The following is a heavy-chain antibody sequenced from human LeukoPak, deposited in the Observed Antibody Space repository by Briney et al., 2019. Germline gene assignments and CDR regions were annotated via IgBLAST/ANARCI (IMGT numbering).Heavy chain of an antibody. D-gene: IGHD3-9*01. J-gene: IGHJ3*02. V-gene: IGHV1-18*01. CDR1: GYTFTSYG. CDR2: ISAYNGNT. Sequence: GASVKVSCKASGYTFTSYGISWVRQAPGQGLEWMGWISAYNGNTNYAQKLQGRVTMTTDTSTSTAYMELRSLRSDDTAVYYCAREKFVRYFDWLLPQREDQDAFDIWGQGTMVTVSS. CDR3: AREKFVRYFDWLLPQREDQDAFDI.